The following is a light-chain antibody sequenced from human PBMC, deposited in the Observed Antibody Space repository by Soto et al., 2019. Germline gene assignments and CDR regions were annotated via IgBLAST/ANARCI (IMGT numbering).Light chain of an antibody. J-gene: IGLJ3*02. CDR2: LNSDGSH. V-gene: IGLV4-69*01. CDR1: SGHSTYA. CDR3: QTWGTGFWV. Sequence: QLVLTQSPSASASLGASVKLTCTLSSGHSTYAIAWHQQQSGKGPRYLMKLNSDGSHSKGDGIPDRFSGSSSGAERYLTISSLQSEDEADYYCQTWGTGFWVFGGGTKVTVL.